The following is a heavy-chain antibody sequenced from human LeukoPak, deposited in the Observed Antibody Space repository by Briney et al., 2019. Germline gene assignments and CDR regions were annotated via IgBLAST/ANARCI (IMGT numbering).Heavy chain of an antibody. V-gene: IGHV4-59*08. CDR3: ARDGDSSGYYSWFDP. Sequence: SETLSLTCTVSGGSISSYYWSWIRQPPGKGLEWTGYIYYSGSTNYNPSLKSRVTISVDTSKNQFSLKLSSVTAADTAVYYCARDGDSSGYYSWFDPWGQGTLVTVSS. CDR2: IYYSGST. CDR1: GGSISSYY. J-gene: IGHJ5*02. D-gene: IGHD3-22*01.